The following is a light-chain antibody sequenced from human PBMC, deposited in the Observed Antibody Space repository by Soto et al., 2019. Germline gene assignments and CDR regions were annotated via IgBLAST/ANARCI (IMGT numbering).Light chain of an antibody. CDR2: QAS. CDR1: QSISRQ. J-gene: IGKJ1*01. Sequence: DIQMTQSPSTLSASVGDRVSITCRASQSISRQLAWYQQKPGKAPNLLIYQASNLETGVPSRFTGSGSGTEFTLTISSLQPEDLATYYGLHYQSYWTFGQGTKVEVK. CDR3: LHYQSYWT. V-gene: IGKV1-5*03.